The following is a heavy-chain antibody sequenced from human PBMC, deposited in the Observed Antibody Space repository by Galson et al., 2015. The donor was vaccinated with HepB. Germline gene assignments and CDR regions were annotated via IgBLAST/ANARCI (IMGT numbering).Heavy chain of an antibody. CDR2: INTNTGNP. CDR1: GYIFSNYA. V-gene: IGHV7-4-1*02. Sequence: SVKVSCKASGYIFSNYAMNWVRQAPGQGLEWLGWINTNTGNPTYAQGFTGRFVFSLDTSVTTAYLQITSLKAEDTAVYYCTTSPYYGSATYSNAWFDPWGQGTLVTVYS. D-gene: IGHD3-10*01. CDR3: TTSPYYGSATYSNAWFDP. J-gene: IGHJ5*02.